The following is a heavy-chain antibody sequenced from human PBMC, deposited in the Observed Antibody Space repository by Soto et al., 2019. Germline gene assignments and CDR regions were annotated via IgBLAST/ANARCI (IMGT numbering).Heavy chain of an antibody. D-gene: IGHD5-12*01. J-gene: IGHJ4*02. CDR1: GFTFSSYA. V-gene: IGHV3-30*04. Sequence: GGSLRLPCAASGFTFSSYAMHWVRQAPGKGLEWVAVISYDGSNKYYADSVKGRFTISRDNSKNTLYLQMNSLRAEDTAVYYCARVGDGYNYFDYWGQGTLVTVSS. CDR2: ISYDGSNK. CDR3: ARVGDGYNYFDY.